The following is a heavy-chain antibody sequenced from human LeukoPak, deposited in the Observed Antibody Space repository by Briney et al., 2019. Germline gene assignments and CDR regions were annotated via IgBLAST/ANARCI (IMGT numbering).Heavy chain of an antibody. J-gene: IGHJ4*02. D-gene: IGHD2-2*01. CDR1: GFTFSSYA. CDR2: ISGSGGST. V-gene: IGHV3-23*01. Sequence: GGSLRLSCAASGFTFSSYAMSWVRQASGKGLEWVSAISGSGGSTYYADSVKGRFTISRDNSKNTLYLQMNSLRAEDTAVYYCAKSSGCSSTSCYSRVFDYWGQGTLVTVSS. CDR3: AKSSGCSSTSCYSRVFDY.